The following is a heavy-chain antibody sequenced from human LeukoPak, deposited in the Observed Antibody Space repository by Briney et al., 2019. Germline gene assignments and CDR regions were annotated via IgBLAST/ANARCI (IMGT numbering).Heavy chain of an antibody. CDR2: IIPIFGTA. J-gene: IGHJ6*03. CDR3: ARGYGNYYYYYYMDV. Sequence: SVKVSCKASGGTFSSYAISWVRQAPGQGLEWMGGIIPIFGTANYAQKFQGRVTITADEPTSTTYMELSSLRSEDTAVYYCARGYGNYYYYYYMDVWGKGTTVTVSS. D-gene: IGHD1-14*01. V-gene: IGHV1-69*01. CDR1: GGTFSSYA.